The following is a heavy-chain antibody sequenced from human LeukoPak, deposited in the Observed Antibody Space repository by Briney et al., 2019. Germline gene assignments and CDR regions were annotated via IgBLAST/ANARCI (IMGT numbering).Heavy chain of an antibody. CDR1: GFTFRSYN. D-gene: IGHD1-14*01. V-gene: IGHV3-21*01. Sequence: GGSLRLSCAASGFTFRSYNMNWVRQAPGKRPEWVSSISSSSSYIYYADSVKGRFTISRDNAKSSLYLQMKSLRAEDTALYYCARGAPRADYWGQGTLVTVSS. CDR3: ARGAPRADY. J-gene: IGHJ4*02. CDR2: ISSSSSYI.